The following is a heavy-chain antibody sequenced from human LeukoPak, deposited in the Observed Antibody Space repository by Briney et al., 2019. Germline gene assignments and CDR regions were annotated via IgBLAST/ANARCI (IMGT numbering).Heavy chain of an antibody. D-gene: IGHD2-15*01. Sequence: QPGGSLRLSCAASGFTFSSYGMHWVRQAPGKGLEWVAFIRYDGSNKYYADSVKGRFTISRDNSKNTLYLQMNSLRAEDTAVYYCAKPLALTGYCSGGSCYSAPMDVWGKGTTVTISS. V-gene: IGHV3-30*02. CDR2: IRYDGSNK. CDR3: AKPLALTGYCSGGSCYSAPMDV. CDR1: GFTFSSYG. J-gene: IGHJ6*04.